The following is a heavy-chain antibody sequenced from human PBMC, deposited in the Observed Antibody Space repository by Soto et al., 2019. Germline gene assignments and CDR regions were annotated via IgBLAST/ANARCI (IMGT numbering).Heavy chain of an antibody. CDR3: AKDLHDYGAEYYFDY. V-gene: IGHV3-23*01. J-gene: IGHJ4*02. D-gene: IGHD4-17*01. CDR1: GFTFSSYA. Sequence: GGSLRLSCAASGFTFSSYAMSWVRQAPGKGLEWVSAISGSGGSTYYADSVKGRFTISRDNSKNTLYLQMNSLRAEDTAVYYCAKDLHDYGAEYYFDYWGQGTLVTVSS. CDR2: ISGSGGST.